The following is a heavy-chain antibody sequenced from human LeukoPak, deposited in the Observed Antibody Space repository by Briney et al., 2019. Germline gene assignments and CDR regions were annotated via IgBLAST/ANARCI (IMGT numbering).Heavy chain of an antibody. CDR2: ISYDGSNK. J-gene: IGHJ4*02. CDR3: ARGGHGSGSYYNAY. Sequence: PGRSLRLSCAASGFTFSSYAMHWVRQAPGKGLEWVAVISYDGSNKYYADSVKGRFTISRDNSKNTLYLQMNSLRAEDTAVYYCARGGHGSGSYYNAYWGQGTLVTVSS. CDR1: GFTFSSYA. V-gene: IGHV3-30-3*01. D-gene: IGHD3-10*01.